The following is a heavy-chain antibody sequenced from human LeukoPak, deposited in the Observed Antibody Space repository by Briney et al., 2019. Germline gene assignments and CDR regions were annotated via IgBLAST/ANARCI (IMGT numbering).Heavy chain of an antibody. J-gene: IGHJ4*02. CDR3: ARGPSGYHNT. CDR2: IKQDGSEK. D-gene: IGHD5-12*01. V-gene: IGHV3-7*01. CDR1: GFTFSSYW. Sequence: RSGGSLRLSCAVSGFTFSSYWMSWVRQAPGKGLEWVANIKQDGSEKYYVDSVKGRFTISRDNSKNTLYLQMNSLRAEDTAVYYCARGPSGYHNTGGQGTLVTVSS.